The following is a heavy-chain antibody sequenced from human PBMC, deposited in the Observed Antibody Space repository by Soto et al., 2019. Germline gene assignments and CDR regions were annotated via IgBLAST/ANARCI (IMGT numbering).Heavy chain of an antibody. D-gene: IGHD2-2*01. CDR3: ARHGSSSTSSYYYYGMDV. CDR2: IYPDDSDT. Sequence: GESLKISCKASGYSFTTYWIGWVRQMPGRGLEWMGIIYPDDSDTRYSPSFQGQVTISADKSISTTYLQWSSLKASDTAMYYCARHGSSSTSSYYYYGMDVWGQGTTVTVSS. CDR1: GYSFTTYW. V-gene: IGHV5-51*01. J-gene: IGHJ6*02.